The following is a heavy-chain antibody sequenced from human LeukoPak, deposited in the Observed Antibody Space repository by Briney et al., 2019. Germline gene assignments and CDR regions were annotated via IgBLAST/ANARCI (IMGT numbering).Heavy chain of an antibody. D-gene: IGHD2-2*01. CDR1: GYSFTSYW. J-gene: IGHJ3*02. V-gene: IGHV5-10-1*01. CDR3: ARGGAVERYCSSTSCYWVDAFDI. CDR2: IDPSDSYT. Sequence: GESLKISCKGSGYSFTSYWISWVRQMPGKGLEWMGRIDPSDSYTNYSPSFQGHVTISADKSISTAYLQWSSLEASDTAMYYCARGGAVERYCSSTSCYWVDAFDIWGQGTMVTVSS.